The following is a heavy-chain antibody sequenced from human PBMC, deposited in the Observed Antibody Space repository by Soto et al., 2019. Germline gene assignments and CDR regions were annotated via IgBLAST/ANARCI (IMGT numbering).Heavy chain of an antibody. J-gene: IGHJ6*02. CDR2: IKRKTDGGTT. D-gene: IGHD1-26*01. CDR1: GFTFSNAW. Sequence: GGSLRLSCAASGFTFSNAWMNWVRQAPGKGLEWVGRIKRKTDGGTTDYAAPVKGRFTISRDDSKNTLSLQMNSLKTEDTAVYYCTTGGRGEDLLDYYYAMDVWGQGTTVTVSS. CDR3: TTGGRGEDLLDYYYAMDV. V-gene: IGHV3-15*07.